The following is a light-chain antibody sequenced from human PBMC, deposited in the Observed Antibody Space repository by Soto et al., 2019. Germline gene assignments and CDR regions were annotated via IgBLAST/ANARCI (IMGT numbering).Light chain of an antibody. Sequence: EVVMTQSPATLSVSPGERATLSCRASQFVSTNLAWYQQKPGQAPRLLIYNASTRATGIPARFSGSGSGTEFTLTISCLQSEDSAVYYCQQFNNWPPLTFGGGTKVEIK. CDR3: QQFNNWPPLT. CDR1: QFVSTN. J-gene: IGKJ4*01. CDR2: NAS. V-gene: IGKV3-15*01.